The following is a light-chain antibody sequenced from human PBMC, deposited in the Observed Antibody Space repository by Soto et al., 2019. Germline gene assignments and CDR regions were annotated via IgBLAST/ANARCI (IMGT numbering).Light chain of an antibody. Sequence: DIQMRRSPSTLSGSVGDRVTITCRASQTISSWLAWYQQKPGKAPKLMIYKASTLKSGVPSRFSGSGSGTEFTLTISSLQPDDFATYYCQHYNSYSEAFGQGTKVAIK. CDR3: QHYNSYSEA. V-gene: IGKV1-5*03. CDR2: KAS. J-gene: IGKJ1*01. CDR1: QTISSW.